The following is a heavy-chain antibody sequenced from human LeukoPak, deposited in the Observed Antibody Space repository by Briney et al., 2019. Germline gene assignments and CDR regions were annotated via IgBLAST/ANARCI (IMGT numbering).Heavy chain of an antibody. D-gene: IGHD3-3*02. CDR1: GFTFSSYS. Sequence: GGSLRLSCAASGFTFSSYSMNWVRQAPGKGLEWVSSISSSSSYIYYADSVKGRFTISRDNAKNSLYLQMNSLRAEDTAVYYCARAFSDGAFDIWGQGTMVTVSS. CDR2: ISSSSSYI. J-gene: IGHJ3*02. CDR3: ARAFSDGAFDI. V-gene: IGHV3-21*01.